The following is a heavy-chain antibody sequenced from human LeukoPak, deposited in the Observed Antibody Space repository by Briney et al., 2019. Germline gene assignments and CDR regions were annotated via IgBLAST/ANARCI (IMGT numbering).Heavy chain of an antibody. CDR2: ISDSGGRT. CDR1: GITLRNYG. J-gene: IGHJ4*02. CDR3: AKRGVVIRVILVGFHKEAYYFES. D-gene: IGHD2-21*01. Sequence: GGSLRLSCAVSGITLRNYGMSWVRQAPGKGLEWVAGISDSGGRTNYADSVKGRFTISRDNTKNTLYLQMNSLRAEDTAVYFCAKRGVVIRVILVGFHKEAYYFESWGQGALVTVSS. V-gene: IGHV3-23*01.